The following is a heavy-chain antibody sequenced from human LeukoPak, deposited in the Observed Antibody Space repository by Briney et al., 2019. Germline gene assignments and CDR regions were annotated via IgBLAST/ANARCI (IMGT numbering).Heavy chain of an antibody. D-gene: IGHD2-2*01. CDR2: VMPLFGIA. V-gene: IGHV1-69*10. J-gene: IGHJ5*02. Sequence: ASVKVSCKASGGTFNSYAISWVRQAPGQGLEWMGGVMPLFGIANYAQKFQGRVTITADKSTSTAYMELSSLRSEDTAVYYCAREGGYCSSTSCNYNWFDPWGQGTLVTVSS. CDR1: GGTFNSYA. CDR3: AREGGYCSSTSCNYNWFDP.